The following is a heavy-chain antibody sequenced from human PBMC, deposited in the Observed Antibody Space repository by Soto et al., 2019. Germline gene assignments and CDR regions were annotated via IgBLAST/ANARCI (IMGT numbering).Heavy chain of an antibody. CDR1: RYTYTVYH. J-gene: IGHJ4*02. D-gene: IGHD1-26*01. V-gene: IGHV1-2*02. CDR3: PKYLAKGCGSAGFDY. CDR2: SKPKRGGT. Sequence: ASVKDSCKASRYTYTVYHRHWLRQPPGQGLERMGWSKPKRGGTMYPQKLQGAVTMTCTTSIGTAYIAVTRLRSDDTAVYYCPKYLAKGCGSAGFDYWGPGALVTVSS.